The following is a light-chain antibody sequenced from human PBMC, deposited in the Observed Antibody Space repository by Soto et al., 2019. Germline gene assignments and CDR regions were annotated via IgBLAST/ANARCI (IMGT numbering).Light chain of an antibody. V-gene: IGLV2-14*01. CDR2: DVS. Sequence: QSVLTXPASVSGSPGQSITISCTGTSSNVGNYDYVSWYQQHPGKVPKLMIYDVSNRPSGVSNRFSGSKSGNTASLTISGLQAEDEADYYCISFTTRATYVFGTGTKVTVL. J-gene: IGLJ1*01. CDR3: ISFTTRATYV. CDR1: SSNVGNYDY.